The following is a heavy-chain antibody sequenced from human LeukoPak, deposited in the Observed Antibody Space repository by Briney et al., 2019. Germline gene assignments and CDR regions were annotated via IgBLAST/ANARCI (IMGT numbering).Heavy chain of an antibody. CDR1: GFTFSSYA. J-gene: IGHJ4*02. D-gene: IGHD3-22*01. CDR2: ISGSGGGT. Sequence: GGSLRLSCAASGFTFSSYAMSWVRQAPGKGLEWVSDISGSGGGTYYADSVKGRFTISRDNPRNTLYMEMNSLRAEDTAVYCCSVMHRYYDGSGYWVQWGQGTLVTVSS. CDR3: SVMHRYYDGSGYWVQ. V-gene: IGHV3-23*01.